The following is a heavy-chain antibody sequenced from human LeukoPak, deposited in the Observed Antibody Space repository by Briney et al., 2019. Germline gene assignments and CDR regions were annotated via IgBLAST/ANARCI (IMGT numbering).Heavy chain of an antibody. D-gene: IGHD3-10*01. CDR3: ARDRARGVVWFGDQTDY. V-gene: IGHV3-48*04. Sequence: GGSLRLSCAASGFTFSSYSMNWVRQAPGKGLEWVSYISSSGSTIYYADSVKGRFTISRDNAKNSLYLQMNSLRAEDTAVYYCARDRARGVVWFGDQTDYWGQGTLVTVSS. J-gene: IGHJ4*02. CDR2: ISSSGSTI. CDR1: GFTFSSYS.